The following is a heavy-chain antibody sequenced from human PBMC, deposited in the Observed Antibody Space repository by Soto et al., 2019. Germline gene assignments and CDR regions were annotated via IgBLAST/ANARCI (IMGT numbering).Heavy chain of an antibody. CDR1: GYTFTSYG. J-gene: IGHJ6*02. CDR3: ASYHLNSYYYGMDV. Sequence: QVQLVQSGAAVKKPGASVKVSCKASGYTFTSYGFGWVRHAPGQGLEWMGWISAYNGNTNYAQKLQGRVTMTTDTSTSTAYMELRSLRSDDTAVYYCASYHLNSYYYGMDVWGQGTTVTVSS. V-gene: IGHV1-18*01. CDR2: ISAYNGNT.